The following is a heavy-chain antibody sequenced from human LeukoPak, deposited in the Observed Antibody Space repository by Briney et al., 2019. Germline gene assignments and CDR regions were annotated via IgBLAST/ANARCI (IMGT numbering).Heavy chain of an antibody. CDR1: GYTFTGYY. CDR3: ARERSSGYNDAFDI. V-gene: IGHV1-2*02. J-gene: IGHJ3*02. CDR2: INPNSGGT. Sequence: GASEKVSCKASGYTFTGYYMHWVRQAPGQGLEWMGWINPNSGGTNYAQKFQGRVTMTRDTSISTAYMELSRLRSEDTAVYYCARERSSGYNDAFDIWGQGTMVTVSS. D-gene: IGHD3-22*01.